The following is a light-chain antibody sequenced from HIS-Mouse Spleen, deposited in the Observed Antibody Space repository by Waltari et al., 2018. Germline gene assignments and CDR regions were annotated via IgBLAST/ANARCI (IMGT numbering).Light chain of an antibody. V-gene: IGKV1-33*01. CDR3: QQYDNLPPVIT. CDR1: QDISNY. J-gene: IGKJ5*01. Sequence: DIQMTQSPSSLSESVGDRVTTTCQASQDISNYLNWYQQKPGKAPKLLIYDASNLETGVPSRFSGSGSGTDFTFTISSLQPEDIATYYCQQYDNLPPVITFGQGTRLEIK. CDR2: DAS.